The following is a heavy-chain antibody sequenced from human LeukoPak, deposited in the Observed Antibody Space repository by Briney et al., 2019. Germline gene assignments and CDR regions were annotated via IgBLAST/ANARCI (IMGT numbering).Heavy chain of an antibody. CDR3: ARGDCSSTSCSYYYYYYMDV. D-gene: IGHD2-2*01. CDR2: IYYSGST. J-gene: IGHJ6*03. CDR1: GGSISSYY. V-gene: IGHV4-59*01. Sequence: SETLSLTCTVSGGSISSYYWSWNRQPPGKGLEWIGYIYYSGSTNYNPSLKSRVTISVDTSKNQFSLKLSSVTAADTAVYYCARGDCSSTSCSYYYYYYMDVWGKGTTVTVSS.